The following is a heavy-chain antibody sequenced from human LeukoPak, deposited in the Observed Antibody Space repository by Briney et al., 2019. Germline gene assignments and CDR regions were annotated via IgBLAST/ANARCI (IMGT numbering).Heavy chain of an antibody. CDR2: IEWDDDK. J-gene: IGHJ3*02. CDR1: GFSLSTGGMC. CDR3: ARNPYGSGNSPGAFDI. D-gene: IGHD3-10*01. Sequence: ESGPALVKPTQTLTLTCTFSGFSLSTGGMCVSWIRQSPGKALEWLAVIEWDDDKYYKTSLKTRLSISKDTSKNQVVLTMTNMDPVDTATYYCARNPYGSGNSPGAFDIWGQGTMVTVSS. V-gene: IGHV2-70*01.